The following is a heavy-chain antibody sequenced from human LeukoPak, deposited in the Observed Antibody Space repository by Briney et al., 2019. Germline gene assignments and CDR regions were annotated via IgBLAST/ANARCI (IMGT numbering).Heavy chain of an antibody. J-gene: IGHJ4*02. V-gene: IGHV1-2*02. CDR1: GYTFTGNN. Sequence: ASVKVSCKASGYTFTGNNMHWVRQAPGLGLEWMGWINPKSGDTNYAKRLQGRVTMTRDTSIRTAYLELSGLKSDDTAVYYCAKNHYEYYFYYWGQGTLVTVSS. CDR3: AKNHYEYYFYY. CDR2: INPKSGDT. D-gene: IGHD1-14*01.